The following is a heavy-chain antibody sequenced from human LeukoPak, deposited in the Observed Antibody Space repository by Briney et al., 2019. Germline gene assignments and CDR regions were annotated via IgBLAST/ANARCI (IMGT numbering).Heavy chain of an antibody. CDR2: ISYDGSNK. V-gene: IGHV3-30*03. D-gene: IGHD3-3*01. CDR1: GFTFSSYS. CDR3: ARDLRFLEWLPQDYYYYGMDV. J-gene: IGHJ6*02. Sequence: PGGSLRLSCAASGFTFSSYSMNWVRQAPGKGLEWVAVISYDGSNKYYADSVKGRFTISRDNSKNTLYLQMNSLRAEDTAVYYCARDLRFLEWLPQDYYYYGMDVWGQGTTVTVSS.